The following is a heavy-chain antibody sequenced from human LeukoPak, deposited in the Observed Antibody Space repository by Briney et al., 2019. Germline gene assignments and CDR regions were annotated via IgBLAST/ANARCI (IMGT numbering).Heavy chain of an antibody. V-gene: IGHV4-59*05. CDR1: GGSFSGYS. CDR2: IYYSGST. D-gene: IGHD4-17*01. CDR3: AKMIRDGDNEYYYYYYMDV. Sequence: SETLSLTCAVSGGSFSGYSWSWLRQPPGKGLEWIGSIYYSGSTYYNPSLMSRVTISVDTSKNKFSLMLISVTAADTAVYYCAKMIRDGDNEYYYYYYMDVWGKGATVTVSS. J-gene: IGHJ6*03.